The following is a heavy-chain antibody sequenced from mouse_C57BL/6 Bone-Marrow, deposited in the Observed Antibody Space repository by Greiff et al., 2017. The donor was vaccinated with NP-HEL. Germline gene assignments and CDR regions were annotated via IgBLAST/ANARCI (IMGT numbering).Heavy chain of an antibody. CDR1: GYTFTSYW. CDR2: IYPGSGST. CDR3: ARGRTMVTTDSSWFAC. J-gene: IGHJ3*01. V-gene: IGHV1-55*01. Sequence: QVQLQQPGAELVKPGASVKMSCKASGYTFTSYWITWVKQRPGHGLEWIGDIYPGSGSTNYNEKFKSKATMTVDTSSSTAYMQLRSLTSADSPVYYCARGRTMVTTDSSWFACRGQGTLVTVSA. D-gene: IGHD2-2*01.